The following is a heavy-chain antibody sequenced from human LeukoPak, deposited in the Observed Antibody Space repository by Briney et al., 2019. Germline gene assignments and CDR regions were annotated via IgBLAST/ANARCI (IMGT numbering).Heavy chain of an antibody. J-gene: IGHJ6*03. CDR1: GCTVSSYE. V-gene: IGHV3-49*04. CDR2: IRCKACGGTT. CDR3: TRAGDLPYGGNDMDV. D-gene: IGHD4-23*01. Sequence: GGSLRLSCAASGCTVSSYEMSWVRQAPGRGLEWVGFIRCKACGGTTDYAATVKGRFTISRDDSKCIAYLQMNSLKTEDTAVYYCTRAGDLPYGGNDMDVWGKGTTVTVPS.